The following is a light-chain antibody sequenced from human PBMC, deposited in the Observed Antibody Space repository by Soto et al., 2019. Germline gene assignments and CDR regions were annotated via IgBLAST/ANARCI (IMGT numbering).Light chain of an antibody. CDR1: QSVSSSY. V-gene: IGKV3-20*01. J-gene: IGKJ1*01. CDR2: GAS. Sequence: EIVLTQSPGTLSLSPGERATLSCRASQSVSSSYLAWYQQKPGQAPRPLIYGASSRAIGIPDRFSGSGSGTDFTLTISRLEPEDFAVYYCPQYGSSPWTCGQGTKVEIK. CDR3: PQYGSSPWT.